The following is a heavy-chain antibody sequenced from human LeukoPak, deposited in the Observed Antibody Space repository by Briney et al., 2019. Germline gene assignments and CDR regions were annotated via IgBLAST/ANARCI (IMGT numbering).Heavy chain of an antibody. Sequence: GGSLRLSCAASGFTFSSYGMHWVRQAPGKGLEWVAIISYDGSNKYYADSVKGRFTISRDNSKNTLYLQMNSLRAEDTAVYFCASQRHHRVAVAGSFDYWGQGTLVSVSP. CDR3: ASQRHHRVAVAGSFDY. CDR2: ISYDGSNK. CDR1: GFTFSSYG. J-gene: IGHJ4*02. V-gene: IGHV3-30*12. D-gene: IGHD6-19*01.